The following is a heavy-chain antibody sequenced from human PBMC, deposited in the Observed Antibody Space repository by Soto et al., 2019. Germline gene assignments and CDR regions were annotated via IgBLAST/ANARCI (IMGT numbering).Heavy chain of an antibody. Sequence: SETLSLTCAVSGGSIPSSNWWSWVRQPPGKGLEWIGEIYHSGSTNYNPSLKSRVTISVDKSKNQFSLKLSSVTAADTAVYYCARISGSYYYGMDVWGQGTTVT. D-gene: IGHD1-26*01. J-gene: IGHJ6*02. CDR2: IYHSGST. V-gene: IGHV4-4*02. CDR3: ARISGSYYYGMDV. CDR1: GGSIPSSNW.